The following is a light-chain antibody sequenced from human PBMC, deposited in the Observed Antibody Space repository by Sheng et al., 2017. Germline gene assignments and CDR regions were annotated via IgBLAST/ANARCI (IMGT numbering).Light chain of an antibody. CDR1: QSVTSY. CDR2: GAS. Sequence: EMVIMQSPDTLSVSPGERATLSCRASQSVTSYLAWYQQKPGQAPRLLIYGASTRATGIPARFSGSGSGTEFTLTISSLQSEDFAVYYCQQYNNWPLTFGGGTKVEIK. CDR3: QQYNNWPLT. V-gene: IGKV3-15*01. J-gene: IGKJ4*01.